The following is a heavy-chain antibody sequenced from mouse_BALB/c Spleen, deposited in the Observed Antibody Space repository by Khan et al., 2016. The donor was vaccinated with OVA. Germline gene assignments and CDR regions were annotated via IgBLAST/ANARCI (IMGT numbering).Heavy chain of an antibody. CDR2: IKYSGST. Sequence: EVQLQESGPGLVKPSQSLSLTCTVTGYSITSDYAWNWIRQFPGNKLEWMGYIKYSGSTSYNPSLKSRISITRTTSPNQFFLQLSSVPTEATATYNCARSGTISTVVATDFDSWGQGTTLTVSS. V-gene: IGHV3-2*02. CDR3: ARSGTISTVVATDFDS. J-gene: IGHJ2*01. CDR1: GYSITSDYA. D-gene: IGHD1-1*01.